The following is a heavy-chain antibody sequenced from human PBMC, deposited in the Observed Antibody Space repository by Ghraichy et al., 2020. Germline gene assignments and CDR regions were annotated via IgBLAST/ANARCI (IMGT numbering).Heavy chain of an antibody. Sequence: GGSLRLSCAASGFTFSDYYMSWIRQAPGKGLEWVSYISSSSSYTNYADSVKGRFTISRDNAKNSLYLQMNSLRAEDTAVYYCARGQGPVTIFGVVTINWFDPWGQGTLVTVSS. D-gene: IGHD3-3*01. V-gene: IGHV3-11*06. CDR1: GFTFSDYY. J-gene: IGHJ5*02. CDR2: ISSSSSYT. CDR3: ARGQGPVTIFGVVTINWFDP.